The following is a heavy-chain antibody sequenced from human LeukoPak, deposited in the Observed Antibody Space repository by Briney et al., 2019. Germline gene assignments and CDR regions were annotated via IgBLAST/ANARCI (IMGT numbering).Heavy chain of an antibody. V-gene: IGHV4-34*01. J-gene: IGHJ4*02. CDR3: ARQRTGYFDY. D-gene: IGHD1-1*01. Sequence: SETLSLTCAVSGGSFSGHYWSWIRQSPGEGLEWIGEIDHSGNTNYNPSLKGRLTISVDTSKSQFSLKLSSVTAADTAVYYCARQRTGYFDYWGQGTLVTVSS. CDR2: IDHSGNT. CDR1: GGSFSGHY.